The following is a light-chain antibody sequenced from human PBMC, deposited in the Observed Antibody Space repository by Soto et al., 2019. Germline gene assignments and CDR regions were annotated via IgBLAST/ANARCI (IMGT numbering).Light chain of an antibody. Sequence: ALQLTQSPSSLSASVGDRVTITCRASQGISSALAWYQQKPGKAPKLLIYDASSLESGVPSRFSGSGSGTDFTLTISSLQPEDFATYYCQQFNNYPITFGQWTRLEIK. J-gene: IGKJ5*01. CDR2: DAS. CDR3: QQFNNYPIT. CDR1: QGISSA. V-gene: IGKV1D-13*01.